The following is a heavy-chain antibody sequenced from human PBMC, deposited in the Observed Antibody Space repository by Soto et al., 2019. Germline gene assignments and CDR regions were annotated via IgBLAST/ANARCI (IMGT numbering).Heavy chain of an antibody. CDR3: ARAGYSTYWFDP. Sequence: GASVKVSCKASGGTFSSYAISWVRQAPGQGLEWMGGIIPIFGTANYAQKFQGRVTITADGSTSTAYMELSSLRSEDTAVYYCARAGYSTYWFDPWGQGTLVTVSS. D-gene: IGHD2-15*01. CDR2: IIPIFGTA. J-gene: IGHJ5*02. CDR1: GGTFSSYA. V-gene: IGHV1-69*13.